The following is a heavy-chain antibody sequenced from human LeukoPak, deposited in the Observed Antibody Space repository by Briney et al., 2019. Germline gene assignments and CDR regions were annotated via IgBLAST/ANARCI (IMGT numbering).Heavy chain of an antibody. CDR3: AKDETRTTREPGGPFDY. CDR1: GFIFSNFG. D-gene: IGHD1-1*01. V-gene: IGHV3-30*18. Sequence: PGGSLILSCAASGFIFSNFGMHWVRQAPGKGLEWVAVIAYDGRNKYYGDAVKGRFTISRDNSKNTVHLQMSSLRAEDTAMYFCAKDETRTTREPGGPFDYWGQGILVTVSS. CDR2: IAYDGRNK. J-gene: IGHJ4*02.